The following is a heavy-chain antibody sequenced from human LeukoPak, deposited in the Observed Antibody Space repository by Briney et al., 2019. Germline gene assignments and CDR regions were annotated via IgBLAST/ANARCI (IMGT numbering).Heavy chain of an antibody. CDR3: ARMYYRDTSSYYWTYIDY. CDR1: GYTFTTYS. Sequence: GASVTVSCTASGYTFTTYSMHWVRQAPGQRLEWMGWINAGNGNTKYSQKFQGRVTITRDTSASTGYMELGSLRSEDTAMYYCARMYYRDTSSYYWTYIDYWGQGTLVTVSS. J-gene: IGHJ4*02. CDR2: INAGNGNT. V-gene: IGHV1-3*01. D-gene: IGHD3-22*01.